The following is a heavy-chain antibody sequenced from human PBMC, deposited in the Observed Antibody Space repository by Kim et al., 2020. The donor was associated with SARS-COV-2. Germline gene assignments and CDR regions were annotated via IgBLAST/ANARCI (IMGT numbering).Heavy chain of an antibody. CDR2: IYPGDSDT. V-gene: IGHV5-51*01. D-gene: IGHD6-6*01. CDR3: ARRSSSSLYYSYGMDV. CDR1: RYSFTRYW. J-gene: IGHJ6*02. Sequence: GESLKISCKDSRYSFTRYWIAWVRQMPGKGLEWMGFIYPGDSDTRYSPSFQGQVTISADKSISTAYLQWSSLKASDTAMYYCARRSSSSLYYSYGMDVWGQGTMVTVSS.